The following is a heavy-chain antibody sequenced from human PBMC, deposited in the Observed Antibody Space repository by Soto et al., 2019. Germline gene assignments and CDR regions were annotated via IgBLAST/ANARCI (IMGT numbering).Heavy chain of an antibody. CDR1: GGSISSYY. Sequence: QVQLQESGPGLVKPSETLSLTCTVSGGSISSYYWSWIRQPPGKGLEWIGYIYYSGGTNYNPSLTXRVTISVATSKTQFSLKLSSVTAADTAVYSCARRYGDYFDFWGQGTLVTVSS. CDR3: ARRYGDYFDF. D-gene: IGHD4-17*01. V-gene: IGHV4-59*08. J-gene: IGHJ4*02. CDR2: IYYSGGT.